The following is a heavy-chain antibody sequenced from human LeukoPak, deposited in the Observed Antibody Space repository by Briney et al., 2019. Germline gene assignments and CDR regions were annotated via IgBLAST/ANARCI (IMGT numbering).Heavy chain of an antibody. Sequence: SETLSLTCTVSGGSISSYYWSWIRQPAGKGLEWIGRIYTSGSTNYNPSLKGRVTMSVDTSKNQFSLKLSSVTAADTAVYYCARDAPYGSGSWIPGLGAFDIWGQGTMVTVSS. CDR3: ARDAPYGSGSWIPGLGAFDI. CDR1: GGSISSYY. D-gene: IGHD3-10*01. CDR2: IYTSGST. J-gene: IGHJ3*02. V-gene: IGHV4-4*07.